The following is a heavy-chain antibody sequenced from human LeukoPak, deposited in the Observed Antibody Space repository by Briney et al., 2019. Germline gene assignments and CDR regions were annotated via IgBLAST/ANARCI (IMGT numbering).Heavy chain of an antibody. Sequence: GGSLRLSCADSGFIFRRYWMTWLRQAPGKGLEWVANIREDGSENYYVDSVKGRFTISRDNAKNSLYLQMNSLRAEDTALYYCARSRLAAVTTPLDVWGQGTTVTVSS. CDR3: ARSRLAAVTTPLDV. V-gene: IGHV3-7*01. CDR2: IREDGSEN. D-gene: IGHD6-13*01. CDR1: GFIFRRYW. J-gene: IGHJ6*02.